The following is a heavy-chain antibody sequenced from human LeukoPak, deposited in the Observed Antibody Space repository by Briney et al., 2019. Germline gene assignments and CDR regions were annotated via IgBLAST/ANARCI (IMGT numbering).Heavy chain of an antibody. CDR2: ISSNGGST. D-gene: IGHD3-22*01. Sequence: GGSLRLSSAASGFTFSSYAMHWVRQAPGKGLEYVSAISSNGGSTYYANSVKGRFTISRDNSKNTLYLQMGSLRAEDMAVYYCARSMRGAYYYYSSGSFDIWGQGTMVTVSS. J-gene: IGHJ3*02. V-gene: IGHV3-64*01. CDR3: ARSMRGAYYYYSSGSFDI. CDR1: GFTFSSYA.